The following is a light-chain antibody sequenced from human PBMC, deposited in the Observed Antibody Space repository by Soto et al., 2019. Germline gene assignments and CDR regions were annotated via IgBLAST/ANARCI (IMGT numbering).Light chain of an antibody. CDR2: GAS. CDR3: KQYGSSPYT. CDR1: QSVSSSY. V-gene: IGKV3-20*01. Sequence: EIVLTQSPGTLSLSPGERATLSCRASQSVSSSYLAWYQQKPDQAPRLLIYGASSRATGIPDRFSGSGSGTDFTLTISRLEPEDLAVYYCKQYGSSPYTFGQGTKLEIK. J-gene: IGKJ2*01.